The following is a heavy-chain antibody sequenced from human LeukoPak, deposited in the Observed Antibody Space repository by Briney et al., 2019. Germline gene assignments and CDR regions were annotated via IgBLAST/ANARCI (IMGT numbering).Heavy chain of an antibody. Sequence: SVKVSCKASGGTFSSYAISWVRQAPGQGLEWMGGIIPIFGTANYAQKFQGRVTITADESTSTAYMELSSLRSEDTAVYYCARDNNCGGDCYPDAFDIWGQGTMVTVSS. CDR2: IIPIFGTA. CDR1: GGTFSSYA. V-gene: IGHV1-69*01. J-gene: IGHJ3*02. CDR3: ARDNNCGGDCYPDAFDI. D-gene: IGHD2-21*02.